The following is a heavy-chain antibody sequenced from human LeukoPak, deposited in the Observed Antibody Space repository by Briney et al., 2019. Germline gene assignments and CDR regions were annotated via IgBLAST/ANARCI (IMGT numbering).Heavy chain of an antibody. CDR3: ARDEGGYDADAFDV. D-gene: IGHD5-12*01. V-gene: IGHV3-33*01. CDR2: IWYDGSDK. Sequence: GGSLRLSCAASGFTFSSYGMHWVRQAPGKGLEWVAVIWYDGSDKYYADSVKGQFIISRDNSKNTLNLQMNSLRAEDTAVYYCARDEGGYDADAFDVWGQGTTVTVSS. CDR1: GFTFSSYG. J-gene: IGHJ3*01.